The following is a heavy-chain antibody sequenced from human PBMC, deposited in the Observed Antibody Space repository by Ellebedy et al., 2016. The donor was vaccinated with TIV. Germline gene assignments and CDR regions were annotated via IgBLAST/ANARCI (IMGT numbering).Heavy chain of an antibody. CDR3: ARVVGYSSSWYSGNDDAFDI. CDR1: GYTFTGYY. Sequence: ASVKVSCKASGYTFTGYYIHWVRQAPGQGLEWMGWINPNSGGTNYAQKFQGWVTMTRDTSISTAYMELSRLRSDDTAVYYCARVVGYSSSWYSGNDDAFDIWGQGTMVTVSS. J-gene: IGHJ3*02. CDR2: INPNSGGT. D-gene: IGHD6-13*01. V-gene: IGHV1-2*04.